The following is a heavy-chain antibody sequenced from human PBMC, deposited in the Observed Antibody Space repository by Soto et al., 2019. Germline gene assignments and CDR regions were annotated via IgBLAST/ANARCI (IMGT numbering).Heavy chain of an antibody. CDR1: VFTFSAYW. V-gene: IGHV3-7*01. J-gene: IGHJ4*02. CDR3: AREKRANGHFDY. Sequence: EVQLVESGGGLVQTGGSLRLSCAASVFTFSAYWMSWVRQAPGKGLEWVANIKQAGSEKYYVDSVNGRFIISRDDAKNSLFLQVHSLRVEDTAVYYCAREKRANGHFDYWGQGTLVSVSS. CDR2: IKQAGSEK. D-gene: IGHD6-25*01.